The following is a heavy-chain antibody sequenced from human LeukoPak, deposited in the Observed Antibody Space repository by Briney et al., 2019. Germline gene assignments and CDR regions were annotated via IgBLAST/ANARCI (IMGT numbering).Heavy chain of an antibody. Sequence: GGSLRLSCAASGFTFSSYATSWVRQAPGKGLEWVANIKQDGSEKYYVDSVKGRFTISRDNAKNSLYLQMNSLRAEDTAVYYCARVPSALYYYDSSGHADYWGQGTLVTVSS. J-gene: IGHJ4*02. CDR2: IKQDGSEK. CDR3: ARVPSALYYYDSSGHADY. CDR1: GFTFSSYA. D-gene: IGHD3-22*01. V-gene: IGHV3-7*01.